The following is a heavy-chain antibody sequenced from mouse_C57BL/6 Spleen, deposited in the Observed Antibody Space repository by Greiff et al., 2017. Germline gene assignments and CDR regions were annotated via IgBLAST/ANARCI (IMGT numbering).Heavy chain of an antibody. D-gene: IGHD1-1*01. CDR2: IYPCSGCT. J-gene: IGHJ4*01. V-gene: IGHV1-19*01. Sequence: EVQLQQSGPVLVRPGASVKMSCKASGYTFTDYCIGWAKQRPGNCLEWIGDIYPCSGCTSYNQKFKGKATLSVDKSSSTAYMEVNSLTSEDSAVYYCARRDNYDSYDIDYWGQGTTVTVSS. CDR1: GYTFTDYC. CDR3: ARRDNYDSYDIDY.